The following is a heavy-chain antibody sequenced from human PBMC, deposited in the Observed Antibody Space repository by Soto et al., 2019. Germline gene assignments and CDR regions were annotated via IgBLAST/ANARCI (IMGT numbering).Heavy chain of an antibody. D-gene: IGHD6-19*01. CDR3: ARVEQWRYQFQH. CDR1: GGSINNHY. CDR2: IYYSGST. J-gene: IGHJ1*01. Sequence: PSETLSLTCTVSGGSINNHYWSWIRQHPGKGLEWIGYIYYSGSTYYNPSLKSRVTISVDTSKNQFSLKLSSVTAADTAVYYCARVEQWRYQFQHWGQGTLVTVSS. V-gene: IGHV4-59*06.